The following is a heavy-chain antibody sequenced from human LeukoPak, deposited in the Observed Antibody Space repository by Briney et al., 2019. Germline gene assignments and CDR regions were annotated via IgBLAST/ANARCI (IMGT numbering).Heavy chain of an antibody. J-gene: IGHJ4*02. V-gene: IGHV4-59*01. D-gene: IGHD3-22*01. CDR2: IYYSGST. CDR1: GGFISTYY. Sequence: SETLSLTCTVSGGFISTYYWSWIRQHPGKGLEWIGYIYYSGSTNYNPSLKSRVTISLDTSKNQFSLKLNSVTAADTAMYYCARSFSPNYYDLLDYWGQGTLVTVSS. CDR3: ARSFSPNYYDLLDY.